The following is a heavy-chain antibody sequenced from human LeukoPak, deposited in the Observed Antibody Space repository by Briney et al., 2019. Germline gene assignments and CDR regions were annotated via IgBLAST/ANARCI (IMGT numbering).Heavy chain of an antibody. CDR2: ILYDGIDK. Sequence: GGSLRLSCAASGFAFSSYGMHWVRESPDKGLEWVAVILYDGIDKYYADSVKGRFTISRDNSKNTLYLQMNSLRTEDTAVYYCVKPQYCGDRCSNWFDPWGQGTLVIVSS. V-gene: IGHV3-30*18. J-gene: IGHJ5*02. CDR1: GFAFSSYG. CDR3: VKPQYCGDRCSNWFDP. D-gene: IGHD2-21*01.